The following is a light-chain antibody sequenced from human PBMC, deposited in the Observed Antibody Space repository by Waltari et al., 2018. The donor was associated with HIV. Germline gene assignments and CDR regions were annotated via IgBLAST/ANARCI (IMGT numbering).Light chain of an antibody. J-gene: IGLJ2*01. CDR2: RDN. CDR3: QVRVSNSVV. CDR1: NLGRQN. Sequence: SYDLTQPLSVSVALGQTAPITCGGNNLGRQNVCWYQQRPGQAPVLIIYRDNTRPSGIPERFSGSNSGNTATLTIRRAQAGDEADYYCQVRVSNSVVFGGGTNLTVL. V-gene: IGLV3-9*01.